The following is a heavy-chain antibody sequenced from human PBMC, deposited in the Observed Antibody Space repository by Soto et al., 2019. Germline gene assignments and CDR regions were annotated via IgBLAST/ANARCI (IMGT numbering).Heavy chain of an antibody. D-gene: IGHD6-13*01. CDR2: ISYDGSNK. CDR3: AKDHRLAAAGLDY. Sequence: GGSLRLSCAASGFTFSSYGMHWVRQAPGKGLEWVAVISYDGSNKYYADSVKGRFTISRDNSKNTLYLQMNSLRAEDTAVYYCAKDHRLAAAGLDYWGQGTLVTVSS. V-gene: IGHV3-30*18. J-gene: IGHJ4*02. CDR1: GFTFSSYG.